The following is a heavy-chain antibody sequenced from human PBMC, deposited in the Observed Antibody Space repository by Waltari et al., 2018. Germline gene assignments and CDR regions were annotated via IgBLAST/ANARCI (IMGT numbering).Heavy chain of an antibody. V-gene: IGHV3-7*01. J-gene: IGHJ4*02. Sequence: EVQLVESGGTLVQPGGSLRLSCKASGFTFISHWMSWVRQAPGKGREGVASINQDGSDKYYVESLKGRFAISRDNGKNSVYLQMHSLRAEDTALYFCARIYCSGASCYSLRVLDYWGQGTLVTVSS. CDR2: INQDGSDK. CDR3: ARIYCSGASCYSLRVLDY. CDR1: GFTFISHW. D-gene: IGHD2-15*01.